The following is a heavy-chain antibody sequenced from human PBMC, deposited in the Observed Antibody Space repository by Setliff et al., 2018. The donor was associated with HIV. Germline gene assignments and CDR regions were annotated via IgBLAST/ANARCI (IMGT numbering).Heavy chain of an antibody. J-gene: IGHJ6*02. CDR2: INAGNGNT. Sequence: GASVKVSCKASGYTFTSYAMHWVRQAPGQRLEWMGWINAGNGNTKYSQKFQGRVTISTDESTKTGYMELSSVTFADTAVYYCVGLWRGLWTTSPGDQYYGMDVWGQGTTVTVSS. V-gene: IGHV1-3*01. CDR1: GYTFTSYA. D-gene: IGHD3-3*01. CDR3: VGLWRGLWTTSPGDQYYGMDV.